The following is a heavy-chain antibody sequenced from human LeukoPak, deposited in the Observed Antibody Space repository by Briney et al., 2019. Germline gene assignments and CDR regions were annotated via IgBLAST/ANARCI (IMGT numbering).Heavy chain of an antibody. Sequence: PGGSLRLSCAASGLTLSGQWMNWVRQAPGQGLEWVANIKHDGSETYYVDSVKGRFTISRDDAKNSLSLQMNSVRAEDTAVYYCAYTNNLKYWGQGTLVTVSS. CDR1: GLTLSGQW. CDR3: AYTNNLKY. D-gene: IGHD3-16*01. CDR2: IKHDGSET. V-gene: IGHV3-7*01. J-gene: IGHJ4*02.